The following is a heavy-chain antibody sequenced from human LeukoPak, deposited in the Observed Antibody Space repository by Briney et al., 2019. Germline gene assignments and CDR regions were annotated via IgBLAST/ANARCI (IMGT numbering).Heavy chain of an antibody. CDR3: AKDRGRTYDGTGFYDLQD. D-gene: IGHD3-22*01. Sequence: PGGSLRLSCGASGFTFSDYGMLWVRQAPGTGLEWVAFIRFDEKNKYYIDSVKGRFIISRDNSKNTVYLDMHSLREEDTAIYYCAKDRGRTYDGTGFYDLQDWGQGILVTVSS. CDR1: GFTFSDYG. CDR2: IRFDEKNK. V-gene: IGHV3-30*02. J-gene: IGHJ4*02.